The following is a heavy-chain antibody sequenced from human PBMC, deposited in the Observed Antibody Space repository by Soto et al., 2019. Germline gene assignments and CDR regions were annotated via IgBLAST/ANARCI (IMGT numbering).Heavy chain of an antibody. CDR2: IYYSGST. J-gene: IGHJ5*02. Sequence: SETLSLTCTVSGGSISSSSYYWGWIRQPPGKGLEWIGSIYYSGSTYYNPSLKSRVTISVDTSKNQFSLKLSSVTAADTAVYYCARLSTDYDFWSGYYGNNWFDPWGQGTLVTVSS. CDR1: GGSISSSSYY. CDR3: ARLSTDYDFWSGYYGNNWFDP. D-gene: IGHD3-3*01. V-gene: IGHV4-39*01.